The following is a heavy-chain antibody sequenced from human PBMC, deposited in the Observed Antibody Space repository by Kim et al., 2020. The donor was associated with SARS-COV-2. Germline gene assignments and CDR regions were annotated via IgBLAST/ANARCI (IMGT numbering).Heavy chain of an antibody. V-gene: IGHV3-74*01. CDR3: ARVLSGSDDL. CDR1: GFTFSKYW. D-gene: IGHD5-12*01. Sequence: GGSLRLSCAASGFTFSKYWMHWVRQVPGEGLVWVSRSNEDGSITNYADSVRGRFTISRDNARSTLYLQMNSLGAEDTALYYCARVLSGSDDLWRQGTLAT. J-gene: IGHJ5*02. CDR2: SNEDGSIT.